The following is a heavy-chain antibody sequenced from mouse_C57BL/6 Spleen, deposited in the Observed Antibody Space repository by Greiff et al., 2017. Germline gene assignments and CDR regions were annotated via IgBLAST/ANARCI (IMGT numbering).Heavy chain of an antibody. CDR3: ARAPAYYSNYNYAMDY. CDR2: IYPRDGST. CDR1: GYTFTDPT. Sequence: VQLQQSDAELVKPGASVKISCKVSGYTFTDPTIHWMKQRPEQGLEWIGYIYPRDGSTKYNEKFKGKATLTADKSSSTAYMQLNSLTSEDSAVYFCARAPAYYSNYNYAMDYWGQGTSVTVSS. V-gene: IGHV1-78*01. J-gene: IGHJ4*01. D-gene: IGHD2-5*01.